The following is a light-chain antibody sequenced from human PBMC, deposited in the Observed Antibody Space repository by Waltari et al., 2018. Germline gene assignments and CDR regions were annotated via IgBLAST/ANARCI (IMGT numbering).Light chain of an antibody. CDR3: YSRDNSGDHLRV. CDR2: GKT. CDR1: SLRSDY. V-gene: IGLV3-19*01. Sequence: SSELTQDPAVSVALGQTVTITCQGDSLRSDYTNWYQQKPGQAPLLVIYGKTNRPSGIPDRFSGSSSGNTASLTITGAQAEDEADYYCYSRDNSGDHLRVFGTGTKVTVL. J-gene: IGLJ1*01.